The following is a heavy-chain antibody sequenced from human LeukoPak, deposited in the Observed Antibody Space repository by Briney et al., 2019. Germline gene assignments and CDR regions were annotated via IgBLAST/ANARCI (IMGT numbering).Heavy chain of an antibody. CDR2: FSYSGST. CDR1: GGSITSDY. CDR3: ARGLGDYYGSGTHFHRLFDY. J-gene: IGHJ4*02. D-gene: IGHD3-10*01. Sequence: SETLSLTCTVSGGSITSDYWSWIRQSPGKGLEWIGYFSYSGSTHYSPSLTSRVAISVDTSRNQFSLKLKSVTAADTAVYYCARGLGDYYGSGTHFHRLFDYWGQGTLVTVSS. V-gene: IGHV4-59*01.